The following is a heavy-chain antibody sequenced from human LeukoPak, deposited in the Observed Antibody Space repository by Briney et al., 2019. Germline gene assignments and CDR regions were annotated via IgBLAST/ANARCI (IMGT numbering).Heavy chain of an antibody. CDR1: GYSFIRFW. Sequence: GESLKISCKGSGYSFIRFWIGWVRQKPGKGLEWMGIIYPGDSDTRYSPSFQGQVNISADKSISTANLQWTSLKASDTAMYYCAIAYCGGDCYSINVFDIWRQGTMVTVSS. CDR2: IYPGDSDT. V-gene: IGHV5-51*01. J-gene: IGHJ3*02. D-gene: IGHD2-21*02. CDR3: AIAYCGGDCYSINVFDI.